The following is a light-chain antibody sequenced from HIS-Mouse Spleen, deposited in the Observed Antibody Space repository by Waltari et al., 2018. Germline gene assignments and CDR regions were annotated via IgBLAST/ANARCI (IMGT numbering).Light chain of an antibody. CDR2: DDS. J-gene: IGLJ2*01. V-gene: IGLV3-21*03. CDR1: NIRSKS. CDR3: QVWDSSSDHVV. Sequence: SYVLTPPPSVSVAPGKTARITCGGNNIRSKSVHWYQQKPAQAPVLVVYDDSDRPSGIPERFSGSNSGNTATLTSSRVEAGDEADYYCQVWDSSSDHVVFGGGTKLTVL.